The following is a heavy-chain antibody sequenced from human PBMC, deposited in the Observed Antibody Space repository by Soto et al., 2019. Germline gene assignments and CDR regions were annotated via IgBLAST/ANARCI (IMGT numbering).Heavy chain of an antibody. CDR1: GFTFSSYA. Sequence: GGSLRLSCAASGFTFSSYAMSWVRQAPGKGLEWVSAISGSGGSTYYADSVKGRFTISRDNSKNTLYLQMNSLRAEDTAVYYCAKDSRIQLAAAEAFDIWGQGTMVTVSS. D-gene: IGHD6-13*01. J-gene: IGHJ3*02. V-gene: IGHV3-23*01. CDR3: AKDSRIQLAAAEAFDI. CDR2: ISGSGGST.